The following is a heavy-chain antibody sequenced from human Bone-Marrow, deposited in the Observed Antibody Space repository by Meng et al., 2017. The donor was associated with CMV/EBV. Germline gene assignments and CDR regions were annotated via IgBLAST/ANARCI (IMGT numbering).Heavy chain of an antibody. CDR1: GFTFSSYE. CDR3: ARTIGDIVVVPAAMEVYYYYGMDV. Sequence: GGSLRLSCAASGFTFSSYEMNWVRQAPGKGLEWVSYTSSSGSTIYYADSVKGRFTISRDNAKNSLYLQMNSLRAEDTAVYYCARTIGDIVVVPAAMEVYYYYGMDVWGQGTTVTVSS. D-gene: IGHD2-2*01. V-gene: IGHV3-48*03. CDR2: TSSSGSTI. J-gene: IGHJ6*02.